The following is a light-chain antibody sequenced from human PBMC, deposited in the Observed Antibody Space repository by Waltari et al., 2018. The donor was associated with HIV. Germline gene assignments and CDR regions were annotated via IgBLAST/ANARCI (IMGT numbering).Light chain of an antibody. J-gene: IGLJ2*01. CDR1: ALPRQF. V-gene: IGLV3-25*03. CDR2: KDS. Sequence: SYELAQPPSVSVSPGQTARLTCSADALPRQFVYWYQQKPGQAPIVVIYKDSERPSGIPERFSGFISGTTATLTISAVQAEDEADYYCQSADITGTLGVFGGGTRLTV. CDR3: QSADITGTLGV.